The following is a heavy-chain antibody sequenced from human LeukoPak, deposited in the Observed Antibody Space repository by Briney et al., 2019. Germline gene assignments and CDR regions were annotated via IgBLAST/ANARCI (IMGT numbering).Heavy chain of an antibody. D-gene: IGHD2-2*01. CDR3: ARGGVPAAPVYYFDY. V-gene: IGHV1-69*05. Sequence: ASVKVSCKASGYTFTSYGISWVRQAPGQGLEWMGGIIPIFGTANYAQKFQGRVTITTDESTSTAYMELSSLRSEDTAVYYCARGGVPAAPVYYFDYWGQGTLVTVSS. CDR2: IIPIFGTA. CDR1: GYTFTSYG. J-gene: IGHJ4*02.